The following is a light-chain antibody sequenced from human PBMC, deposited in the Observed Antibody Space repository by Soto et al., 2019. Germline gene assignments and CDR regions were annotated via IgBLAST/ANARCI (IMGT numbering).Light chain of an antibody. V-gene: IGKV4-1*01. CDR1: QSVLYSSNNKNY. CDR3: QQYYSTPRT. CDR2: WAS. Sequence: DIVMTQSPDSLAVSLGERATINWKSSQSVLYSSNNKNYLAWYQQKPGQPPKLLIYWASTRESGVPDRFSGSGYGTDFTLTISSLQAEDVPVYYCQQYYSTPRTFGQWTKVEIK. J-gene: IGKJ1*01.